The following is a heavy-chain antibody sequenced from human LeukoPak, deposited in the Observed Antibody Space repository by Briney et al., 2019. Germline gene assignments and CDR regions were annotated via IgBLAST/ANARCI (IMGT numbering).Heavy chain of an antibody. J-gene: IGHJ6*02. D-gene: IGHD5-18*01. CDR1: GFTVSSNY. CDR3: ARDRVETAMGLQFRTYYYYGMDV. Sequence: GGSLRLSCAASGFTVSSNYMTWVGQAPGKGLEWVSVIYGGGTTYYADSVKGRFTISRDNSKNTVYLQMNSLRVEDTAVYYCARDRVETAMGLQFRTYYYYGMDVWGQGTTVTVSS. V-gene: IGHV3-66*01. CDR2: IYGGGTT.